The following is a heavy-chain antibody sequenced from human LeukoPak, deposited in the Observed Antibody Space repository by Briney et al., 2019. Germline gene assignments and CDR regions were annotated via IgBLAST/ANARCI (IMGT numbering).Heavy chain of an antibody. J-gene: IGHJ6*02. CDR2: ISYCGSNK. CDR3: NGMDV. CDR1: GFTFSSYG. Sequence: GGSLRLSCAASGFTFSSYGTHWVRQAPGRGLEWVAVISYCGSNKYYADSVKGRFTISRDNSKNTLYLKMNSLRAEDTAVYYCNGMDVWGQGTTVTVSS. V-gene: IGHV3-30*03.